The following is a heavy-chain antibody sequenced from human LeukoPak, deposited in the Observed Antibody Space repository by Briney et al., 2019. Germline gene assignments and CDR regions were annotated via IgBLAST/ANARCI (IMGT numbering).Heavy chain of an antibody. J-gene: IGHJ5*02. CDR3: ARGVGDCSSTSCYHWFDP. V-gene: IGHV1-2*06. CDR1: GYTFTGYY. CDR2: ISPNSGGT. Sequence: GASVKVSCKASGYTFTGYYMHWVRQAPGQGLEWMGRISPNSGGTNYAQKFQGRVTMTRDTSISTAYMELSRLRSDDTAVYYCARGVGDCSSTSCYHWFDPWGQGTLVTVSS. D-gene: IGHD2-2*01.